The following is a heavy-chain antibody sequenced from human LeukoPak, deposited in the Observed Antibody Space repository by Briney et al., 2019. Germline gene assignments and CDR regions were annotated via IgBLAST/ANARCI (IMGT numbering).Heavy chain of an antibody. Sequence: ASVKVSCKASGGTFSSYAISWVRQAPGQGLEWMGRIIPILGIANYAQKFQGRVTITADKSTSTAYMELSSLRSEDTAVYYCARDFDVWFGESRQNPFDYWGQGTLVTVSS. CDR2: IIPILGIA. CDR1: GGTFSSYA. D-gene: IGHD3-10*01. V-gene: IGHV1-69*04. J-gene: IGHJ4*02. CDR3: ARDFDVWFGESRQNPFDY.